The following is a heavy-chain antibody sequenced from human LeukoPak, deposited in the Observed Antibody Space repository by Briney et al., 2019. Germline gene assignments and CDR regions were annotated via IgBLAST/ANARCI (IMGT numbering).Heavy chain of an antibody. D-gene: IGHD3-22*01. CDR3: ATVDASSGLRHY. V-gene: IGHV1-24*01. CDR1: GYTLTELS. Sequence: GASVKVSCKVSGYTLTELSMHWVRQAPGKGLEWMGGFDPEDGETIYAQKFQGRVTMTEDTSTDTAYMELSSLRSEDTAVYYCATVDASSGLRHYWGQGTLVTVSS. CDR2: FDPEDGET. J-gene: IGHJ4*02.